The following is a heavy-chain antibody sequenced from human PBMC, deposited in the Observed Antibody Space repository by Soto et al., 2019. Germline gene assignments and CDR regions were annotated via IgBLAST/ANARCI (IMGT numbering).Heavy chain of an antibody. V-gene: IGHV1-46*01. CDR2: INPSGGST. D-gene: IGHD3-22*01. J-gene: IGHJ4*02. CDR1: GYTFTSYY. Sequence: ASVKVSCKASGYTFTSYYMHWVRQAPGQGLEWMGIINPSGGSTSYAQKFQGRVTMTRDTSTSTVYMELSSLRSEDTAVYYCARPGRNYYDSSGYYYPVSGFDYWGQGTLVTVSS. CDR3: ARPGRNYYDSSGYYYPVSGFDY.